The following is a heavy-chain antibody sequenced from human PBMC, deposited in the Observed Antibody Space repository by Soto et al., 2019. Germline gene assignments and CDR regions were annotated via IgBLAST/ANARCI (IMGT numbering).Heavy chain of an antibody. CDR2: INHSGST. CDR1: GGSISSGNYY. J-gene: IGHJ4*02. V-gene: IGHV4-39*07. Sequence: SETLSLTCTVSGGSISSGNYYWSWIRQPPGKGLEWIGEINHSGSTNYNPSLKSRVTISVDTSKNQFSLKLSSVTAADTAVYYCARDLGGWPDYWGQGTLVTVSS. D-gene: IGHD2-15*01. CDR3: ARDLGGWPDY.